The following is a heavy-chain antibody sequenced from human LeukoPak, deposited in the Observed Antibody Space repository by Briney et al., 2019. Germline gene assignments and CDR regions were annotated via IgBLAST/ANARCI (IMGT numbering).Heavy chain of an antibody. CDR2: ISAYNGNT. CDR3: ARVAEDCSSTSCYDGVDY. J-gene: IGHJ4*02. CDR1: GYTFINYG. Sequence: AVNVSCKASGYTFINYGISGVRQAPGQGLEWMGWISAYNGNTNYAQKLQGRVTMTTATSTSTAYMELRSMRSDATDVYSCARVAEDCSSTSCYDGVDYWGQGTIVTVSS. V-gene: IGHV1-18*04. D-gene: IGHD2-2*01.